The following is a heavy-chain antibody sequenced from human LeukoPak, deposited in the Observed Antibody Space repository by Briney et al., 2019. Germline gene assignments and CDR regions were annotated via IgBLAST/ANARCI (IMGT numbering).Heavy chain of an antibody. V-gene: IGHV4-59*01. J-gene: IGHJ4*02. Sequence: SETLSLTCTVSGGSISSYYWSWIRQPPGKGLEWIGYIYYSGSTNYNPSLKSRVTISVDTSKNQFSLKLSSVTAADTAVYYCARGHWREQQLVVWGQGTLVTVSS. CDR2: IYYSGST. D-gene: IGHD6-13*01. CDR3: ARGHWREQQLVV. CDR1: GGSISSYY.